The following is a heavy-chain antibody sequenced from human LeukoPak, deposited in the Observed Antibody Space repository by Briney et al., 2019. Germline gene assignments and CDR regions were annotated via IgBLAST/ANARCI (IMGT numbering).Heavy chain of an antibody. CDR3: ANGVVRYFDWLLPFDP. V-gene: IGHV3-23*01. Sequence: GGSLRLSCAASGFTFSSYWMSWVRQAPGKGLEWVSAISGSGGSTYYADSVKGRFTISRDNSKNTLYLQMNSLRAEDTAVYYCANGVVRYFDWLLPFDPWGQGTLVTVSS. CDR1: GFTFSSYW. D-gene: IGHD3-9*01. J-gene: IGHJ5*02. CDR2: ISGSGGST.